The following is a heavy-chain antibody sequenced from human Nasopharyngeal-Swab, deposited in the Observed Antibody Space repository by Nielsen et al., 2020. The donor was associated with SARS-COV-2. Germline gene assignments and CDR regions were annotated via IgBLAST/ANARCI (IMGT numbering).Heavy chain of an antibody. V-gene: IGHV4-59*02. D-gene: IGHD3-10*01. J-gene: IGHJ4*02. Sequence: SDTLSLTCTVSGASVSSFYWNWIRQPPGKGLEWIGYIYYRGSTNYNPSLRSRVTILVDTSKNQFSLKLSSVTAADTAVYHCARTSGYGSVGIDYWGQRTLFTVSS. CDR1: GASVSSFY. CDR2: IYYRGST. CDR3: ARTSGYGSVGIDY.